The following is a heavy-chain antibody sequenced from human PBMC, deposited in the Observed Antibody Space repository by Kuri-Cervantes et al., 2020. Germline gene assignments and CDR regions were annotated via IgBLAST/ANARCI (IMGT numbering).Heavy chain of an antibody. CDR3: ARDHSRNQLDY. J-gene: IGHJ4*02. V-gene: IGHV3-30-3*01. Sequence: GGSLRLSCAASGFTFSSYAMHWVRQAPGKGLEWVAVISYDGSNKYYADSVKGRVTISRDNAKNSLYLQMNSLRAEDTALYYCARDHSRNQLDYWGQGTLVTVSS. CDR2: ISYDGSNK. CDR1: GFTFSSYA. D-gene: IGHD6-13*01.